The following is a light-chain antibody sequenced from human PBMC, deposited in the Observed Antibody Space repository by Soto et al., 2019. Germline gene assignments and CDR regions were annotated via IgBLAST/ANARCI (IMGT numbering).Light chain of an antibody. CDR2: KAS. CDR3: QQYNTSPRT. V-gene: IGKV1-5*03. Sequence: DIQMTQSPSTLSASVGDRVTITCRASQSISNWLAWYQQRPGKAPKLLIYKASSLEGGVPSRFSGSGSGTDFTLTISSLQPDDFATYYCQQYNTSPRTFGQGTKVEIK. J-gene: IGKJ1*01. CDR1: QSISNW.